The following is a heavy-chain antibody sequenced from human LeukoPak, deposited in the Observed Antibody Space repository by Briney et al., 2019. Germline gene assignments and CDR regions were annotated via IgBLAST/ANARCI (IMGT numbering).Heavy chain of an antibody. CDR1: GLTFNSYW. V-gene: IGHV3-74*03. D-gene: IGHD2-2*01. CDR2: INGDASNT. J-gene: IGHJ5*02. CDR3: ARAMPHDNWFDP. Sequence: GGSLRLSCAASGLTFNSYWMHWVRQVAGKGLVWVARINGDASNTTYADSVKGRFTISRDNAKNTLYLQMNSLRVDDTAVYYCARAMPHDNWFDPWGEGSLVTVSS.